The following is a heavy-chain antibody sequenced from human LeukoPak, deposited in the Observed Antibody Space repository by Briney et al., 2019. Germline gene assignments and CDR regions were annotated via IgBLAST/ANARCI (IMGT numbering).Heavy chain of an antibody. V-gene: IGHV4-59*08. J-gene: IGHJ4*02. CDR1: GDSINSYY. CDR3: ARQATAAALSYFDF. D-gene: IGHD6-13*01. Sequence: SETLSLTCTVSGDSINSYYWSWIRQPPGMGLEWIGHIYYSGSTNYNPSLKSRVTISVDTSRNQLSLKVSSVTAADTAVYYCARQATAAALSYFDFWGPGALVTVSS. CDR2: IYYSGST.